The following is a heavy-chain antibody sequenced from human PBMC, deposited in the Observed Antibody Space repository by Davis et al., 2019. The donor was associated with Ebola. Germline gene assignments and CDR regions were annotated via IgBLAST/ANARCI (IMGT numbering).Heavy chain of an antibody. CDR1: GYSFTSYW. CDR3: ARLVTTRYYFDY. J-gene: IGHJ4*02. Sequence: PGGSLRLSCQGSGYSFTSYWISWVRQLPGKGLEWMGRIDPSDSYTNYSPSFQGHVTISADKSISTAYLQWSSLKASDTAMYYCARLVTTRYYFDYWGQGTLVTVSS. D-gene: IGHD4-11*01. V-gene: IGHV5-10-1*01. CDR2: IDPSDSYT.